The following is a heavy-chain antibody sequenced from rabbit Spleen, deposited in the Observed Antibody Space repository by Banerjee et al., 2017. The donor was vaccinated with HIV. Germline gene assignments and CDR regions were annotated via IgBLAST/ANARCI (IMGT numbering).Heavy chain of an antibody. CDR1: GFSFSSNW. Sequence: QSLEESGGGLVKPGGTLTLTCTVSGFSFSSNWICWVRQAPGKGLEWIGYIDPVFGSTYYANWVNGRFTISSHNAQNTLYLQLTSLTAADTATYFCARDLTDVVGWNFGWWGPGTLVTVS. CDR3: ARDLTDVVGWNFGW. D-gene: IGHD4-1*01. J-gene: IGHJ6*01. CDR2: IDPVFGST. V-gene: IGHV1S7*01.